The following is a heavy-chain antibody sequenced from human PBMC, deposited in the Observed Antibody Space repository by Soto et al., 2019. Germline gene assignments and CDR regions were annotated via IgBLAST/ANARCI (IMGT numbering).Heavy chain of an antibody. CDR2: INADGTST. Sequence: VGSLRLSCAASGFTFSNSWMHWVRQVSGKGLEWVSRINADGTSTSYADSVKGRFTISRDNAKNTLYLHVNSLRAEDTAVYYCLKVLARGVDVRRFYFDSWGQVAMVTV. CDR3: LKVLARGVDVRRFYFDS. D-gene: IGHD5-12*01. CDR1: GFTFSNSW. V-gene: IGHV3-74*01. J-gene: IGHJ4*02.